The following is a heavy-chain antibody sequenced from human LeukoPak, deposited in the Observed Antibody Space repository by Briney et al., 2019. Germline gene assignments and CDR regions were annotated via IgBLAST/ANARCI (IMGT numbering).Heavy chain of an antibody. Sequence: GGSLRLSCAASGFTFSNYAMTWVRQAPGKGLEWVSAISGSGDGTYYADSVKGRFTISRDNSKNTLYLQMNSLRAEDTAVYYCARDPAGPYYGMDVWGQGTTVTVSS. CDR2: ISGSGDGT. CDR3: ARDPAGPYYGMDV. J-gene: IGHJ6*02. CDR1: GFTFSNYA. V-gene: IGHV3-23*01.